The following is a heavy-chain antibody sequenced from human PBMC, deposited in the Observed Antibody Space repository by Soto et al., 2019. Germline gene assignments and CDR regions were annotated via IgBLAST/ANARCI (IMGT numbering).Heavy chain of an antibody. CDR3: AKAPLSPDCGDYGDY. J-gene: IGHJ4*02. CDR1: GFTFSSYG. CDR2: ISYDGSNK. Sequence: QVQLVESGGGVVQPGRSLRLSCAASGFTFSSYGMHWVRQAPGKGLEWVAVISYDGSNKYYADSVKGRFTISRDNSKNTLYLQMNSLRAEDTAVYYCAKAPLSPDCGDYGDYWGQGTLVTVSS. D-gene: IGHD4-17*01. V-gene: IGHV3-30*18.